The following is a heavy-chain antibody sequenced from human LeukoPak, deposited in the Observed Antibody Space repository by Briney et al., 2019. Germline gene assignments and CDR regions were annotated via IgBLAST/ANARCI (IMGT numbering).Heavy chain of an antibody. D-gene: IGHD3-10*01. V-gene: IGHV4-39*01. Sequence: SETLSLTCTVSGGSISSSHYYWDWIRQTPGKGLEWIGTIYYSGTTYYNPSLESRATISEDTSKNRFSLTLRSVTAADTAVYYCARQISDYYYYYIDVWGKGTTVTVSS. CDR3: ARQISDYYYYYIDV. J-gene: IGHJ6*03. CDR1: GGSISSSHYY. CDR2: IYYSGTT.